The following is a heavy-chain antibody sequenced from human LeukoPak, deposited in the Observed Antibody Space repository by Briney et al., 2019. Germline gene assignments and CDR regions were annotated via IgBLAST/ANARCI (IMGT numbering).Heavy chain of an antibody. V-gene: IGHV3-74*01. Sequence: GGSLRLSCVASGFSLSGYWMYWVRQAPGKGLMYISRNNGDGSTTNYADVVKGRFTMSRDNVKNTLYLQMNSLRVEDAAVYYCARDPRNVGLAPWGQGTLVTVSS. CDR3: ARDPRNVGLAP. CDR1: GFSLSGYW. CDR2: NNGDGSTT. J-gene: IGHJ5*02. D-gene: IGHD2-15*01.